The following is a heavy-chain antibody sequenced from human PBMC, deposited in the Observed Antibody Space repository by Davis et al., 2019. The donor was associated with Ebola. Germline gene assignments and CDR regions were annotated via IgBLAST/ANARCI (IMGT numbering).Heavy chain of an antibody. J-gene: IGHJ6*02. D-gene: IGHD5-18*01. V-gene: IGHV4-34*01. CDR2: INHSGST. Sequence: MPSETLSLTCAVYGGSFSGYYWSWIRQPPGKGLEWIGEINHSGSTNYNPSLKSRVTISVDTSKNQFSLKLSSVTAADTAVYYCARGARPGYSYGLYYYYYGMDVWGQGTTVTVSS. CDR1: GGSFSGYY. CDR3: ARGARPGYSYGLYYYYYGMDV.